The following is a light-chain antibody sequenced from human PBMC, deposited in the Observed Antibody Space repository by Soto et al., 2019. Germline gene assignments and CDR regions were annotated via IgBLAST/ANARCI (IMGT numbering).Light chain of an antibody. Sequence: DIQVTQSPSSLSASVGDRVTITCQASQGISNYLNWYQQRPGKAPKLLIYAASSLQSGVPSRFSGSGSGTDFTLTISSLQPEDFAPYYCPQLNSYLAPFCGGTKVDI. V-gene: IGKV1-17*01. CDR3: PQLNSYLAP. CDR1: QGISNY. J-gene: IGKJ4*01. CDR2: AAS.